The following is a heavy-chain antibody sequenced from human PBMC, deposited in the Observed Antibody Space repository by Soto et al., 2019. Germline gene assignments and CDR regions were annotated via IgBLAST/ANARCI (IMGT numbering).Heavy chain of an antibody. Sequence: QVQLVQSGAEVKKPGASVKVSCKASGYTFTSTSYGISWVRQAPGQGLEWMGWISAYNGHTNYAQKVQGRVTMTTDTSTSTAYMELRSLRSDDTAVYYCASIIPGIAVDGTGEVGMDVWGQGTTVTVSS. J-gene: IGHJ6*02. CDR2: ISAYNGHT. CDR3: ASIIPGIAVDGTGEVGMDV. D-gene: IGHD6-19*01. CDR1: GYTFTSTSYG. V-gene: IGHV1-18*01.